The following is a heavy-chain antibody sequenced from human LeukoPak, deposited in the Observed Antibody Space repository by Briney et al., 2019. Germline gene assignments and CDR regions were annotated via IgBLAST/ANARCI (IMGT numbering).Heavy chain of an antibody. D-gene: IGHD5-24*01. V-gene: IGHV1-18*01. CDR1: GYTFTSYG. J-gene: IGHJ6*02. CDR3: ARDRRDGYNSYYYGMDV. CDR2: ISAYNGNT. Sequence: ASVKVSCKASGYTFTSYGISWVRQAPGQGLEWMGWISAYNGNTNYAQKLQGRVTMTTDTSTSTAYMELRSLRSDDTAVYYCARDRRDGYNSYYYGMDVWGQGTTVTVSS.